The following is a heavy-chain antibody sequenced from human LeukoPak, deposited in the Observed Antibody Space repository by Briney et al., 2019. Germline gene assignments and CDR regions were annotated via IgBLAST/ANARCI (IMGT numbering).Heavy chain of an antibody. V-gene: IGHV4-4*07. CDR1: GGSISSDY. J-gene: IGHJ4*02. CDR3: ARDRGRYPYYFDY. CDR2: IYTSGST. D-gene: IGHD1-26*01. Sequence: SETLSLTCTVSGGSISSDYWSWIRQPAGKGLEWIGRIYTSGSTNYNPSLKSRVTISVDKSKNQFSLKLSSVTAADTAVYYCARDRGRYPYYFDYWGQGTQVTVSS.